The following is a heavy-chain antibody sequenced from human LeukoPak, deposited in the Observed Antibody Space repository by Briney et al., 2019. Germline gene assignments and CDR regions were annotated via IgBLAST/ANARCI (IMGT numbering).Heavy chain of an antibody. J-gene: IGHJ4*02. V-gene: IGHV1-69*13. D-gene: IGHD6-13*01. CDR2: IIPIFGAA. CDR1: GGTFSSYA. CDR3: ANSIAAAGTDY. Sequence: SVKVSCKASGGTFSSYAISWVRQAPGQGLEWMGGIIPIFGAANYAQKFQGRVTITADESTSTAYMELSSLRSEDTAVYYCANSIAAAGTDYWGQGTLVTVSS.